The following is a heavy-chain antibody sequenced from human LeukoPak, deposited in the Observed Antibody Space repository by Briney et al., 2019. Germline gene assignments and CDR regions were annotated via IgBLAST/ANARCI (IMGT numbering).Heavy chain of an antibody. Sequence: AGGSLRLSCVASGLTLDKYWMTWVRQAPGKGLEWVANIRQDGREKDLVDSVKGRFTISRDDATSSVYLQMSSVRVEDTAIYCCARGRFFYGWGVDVWGQGTTVTVS. D-gene: IGHD2/OR15-2a*01. V-gene: IGHV3-7*03. CDR3: ARGRFFYGWGVDV. CDR1: GLTLDKYW. CDR2: IRQDGREK. J-gene: IGHJ6*02.